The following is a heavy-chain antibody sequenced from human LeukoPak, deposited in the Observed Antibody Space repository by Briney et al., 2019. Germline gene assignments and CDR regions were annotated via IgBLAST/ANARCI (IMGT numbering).Heavy chain of an antibody. J-gene: IGHJ6*03. D-gene: IGHD1-26*01. V-gene: IGHV3-7*01. CDR2: IKQDGSEK. Sequence: GGSLRLSCAASGFTFSSYWMSLVRQAPGKGLEWVANIKQDGSEKYYVDSVKGRFTISRDNAKNSLYLQMNSLRAEDTAVYYCARVVGATSWDYYYYMDVWGKGTTVTISS. CDR1: GFTFSSYW. CDR3: ARVVGATSWDYYYYMDV.